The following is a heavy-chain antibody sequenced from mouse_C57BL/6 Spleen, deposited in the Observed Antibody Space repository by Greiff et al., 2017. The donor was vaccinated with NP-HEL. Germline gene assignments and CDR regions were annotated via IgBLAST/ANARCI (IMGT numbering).Heavy chain of an antibody. V-gene: IGHV3-6*01. CDR3: ARIYDGYAMDY. J-gene: IGHJ4*01. D-gene: IGHD2-3*01. CDR2: ISYDGSN. Sequence: EVKLQESGPGLVKPSQSLSLTCSVTGYSITSGYYWNWIRQFPGNKLEWMGYISYDGSNNYNPSLKNRISITRDTSKNQFFLKLNSVTTEDTATYYCARIYDGYAMDYWGQGTSVTVSS. CDR1: GYSITSGYY.